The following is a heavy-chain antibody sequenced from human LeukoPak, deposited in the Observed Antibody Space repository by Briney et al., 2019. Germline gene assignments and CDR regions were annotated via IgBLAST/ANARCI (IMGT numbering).Heavy chain of an antibody. CDR3: ARGGDPYYYDSSGYNY. D-gene: IGHD3-22*01. J-gene: IGHJ4*02. Sequence: GGSLRLSCAASGFTFSSYEMNWVRQAPGKGLEWVSYISSSGSTIYHADSVKGRFTISRDNAKNSLYLQMNSLRAEDTAVYYCARGGDPYYYDSSGYNYWGQGTLVTVSS. CDR1: GFTFSSYE. CDR2: ISSSGSTI. V-gene: IGHV3-48*03.